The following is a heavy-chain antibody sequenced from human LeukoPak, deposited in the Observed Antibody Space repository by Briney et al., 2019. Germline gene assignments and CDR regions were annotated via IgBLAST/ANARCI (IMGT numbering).Heavy chain of an antibody. J-gene: IGHJ6*03. D-gene: IGHD3-10*01. CDR3: ARDYYGSGSYNDHYYYYMDV. Sequence: ASVKVSCKVSGYTLTELSMHWVRQAPGKGLEWMGGFDPENGETIYAQKFQGRVTMTEDTSTDTAYMELSSLRSEDTAVYYCARDYYGSGSYNDHYYYYMDVWGKGTTVTVSS. CDR1: GYTLTELS. CDR2: FDPENGET. V-gene: IGHV1-24*01.